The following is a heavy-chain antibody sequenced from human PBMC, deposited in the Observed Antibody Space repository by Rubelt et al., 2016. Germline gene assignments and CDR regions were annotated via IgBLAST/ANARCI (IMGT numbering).Heavy chain of an antibody. CDR1: GGSFSGYY. CDR3: ARGTRSSSRWFDP. D-gene: IGHD6-13*01. CDR2: INHSGST. J-gene: IGHJ5*02. Sequence: QVQLQQWGAGLLKPSETLSLTCAVYGGSFSGYYWSWIRQPPGKGLEWIGEINHSGSTNYRPVPRGGGTMSVKRANDQLLWRVRCVRAGCTAAYYWARGTRSSSRWFDPWGQGTLVTVSS. V-gene: IGHV4-34*01.